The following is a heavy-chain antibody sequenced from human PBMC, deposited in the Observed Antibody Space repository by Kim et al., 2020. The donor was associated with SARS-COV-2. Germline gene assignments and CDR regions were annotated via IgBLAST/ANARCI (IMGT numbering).Heavy chain of an antibody. CDR2: ISSSAVNT. Sequence: GGSLRLSCEASGFTFNKYAMNWVRQTPGKGLEWVSVISSSAVNTDYADSVKGRFTISRDYSTHMVYLQMNSLIAEDTSVYFCAKSTYDSVSYPVNYFYY. J-gene: IGHJ6*01. D-gene: IGHD3-10*01. CDR1: GFTFNKYA. CDR3: AKSTYDSVSYPVNYFYY. V-gene: IGHV3-23*01.